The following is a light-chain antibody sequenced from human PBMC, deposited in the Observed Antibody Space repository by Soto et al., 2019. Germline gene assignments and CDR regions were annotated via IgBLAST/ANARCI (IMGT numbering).Light chain of an antibody. CDR1: ETISSD. CDR3: QQHGTSPYT. CDR2: GAS. Sequence: ISMTQSPATLSVSPGERVTLSCGASETISSDLAWYQHRPGQAPRLLIYGASTRAPGVPARFSGSGSGTDFTLAISRLEPEDVAVYYCQQHGTSPYTFGQGTVLEIK. V-gene: IGKV3-15*01. J-gene: IGKJ2*01.